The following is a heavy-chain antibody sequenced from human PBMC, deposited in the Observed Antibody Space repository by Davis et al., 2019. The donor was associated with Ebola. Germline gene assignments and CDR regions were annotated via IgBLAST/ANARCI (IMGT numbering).Heavy chain of an antibody. CDR1: GGSISAYY. CDR2: IYYSGST. V-gene: IGHV4-59*08. Sequence: SETLSLTCTVSGGSISAYYWSWIRQPPGKALECIGYIYYSGSTNYNPSLKSRVTISVDTSKNQFSLKLSSVTAADTAVYYCARHNIVVVTAIPYFDYWGQGTLVTVSS. CDR3: ARHNIVVVTAIPYFDY. D-gene: IGHD2-21*02. J-gene: IGHJ4*02.